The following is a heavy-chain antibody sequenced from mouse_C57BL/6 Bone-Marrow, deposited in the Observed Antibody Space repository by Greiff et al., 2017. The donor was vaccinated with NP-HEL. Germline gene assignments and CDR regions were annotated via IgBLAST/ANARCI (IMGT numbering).Heavy chain of an antibody. CDR2: IDPSDSYT. J-gene: IGHJ3*01. CDR3: AREVYDYDKDFSFAY. D-gene: IGHD2-4*01. Sequence: QVQLQQPGAELVMPGASVKLSCKASGYTFTSYWMHWVKQRPGQGLEWIGEIDPSDSYTNYNQKFKGKSTLTVDKSSSTAYIQLSSLTSEDSAVYYCAREVYDYDKDFSFAYWGQGTLVTVSA. V-gene: IGHV1-69*01. CDR1: GYTFTSYW.